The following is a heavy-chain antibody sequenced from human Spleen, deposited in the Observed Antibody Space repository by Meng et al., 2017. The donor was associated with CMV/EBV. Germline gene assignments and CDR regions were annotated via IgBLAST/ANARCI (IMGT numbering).Heavy chain of an antibody. CDR2: IYYSGST. J-gene: IGHJ4*02. CDR1: GCSISRSIYY. CDR3: AREPYYYDSSGYIDY. D-gene: IGHD3-22*01. V-gene: IGHV4-39*07. Sequence: LRLTVERPGLVQPSATLSLTCTVSGCSISRSIYYWGWSRQPPGKGLEWIGSIYYSGSTYYNPSLKSRVTISVDTSKNQFSLKLSSVTAADTAVYYCAREPYYYDSSGYIDYWGQGTLVTVSS.